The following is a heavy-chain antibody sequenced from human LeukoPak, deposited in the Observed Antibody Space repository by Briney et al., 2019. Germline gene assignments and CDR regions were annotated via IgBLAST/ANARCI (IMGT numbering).Heavy chain of an antibody. J-gene: IGHJ4*02. Sequence: SETLSLTCTVSGVSISSGSYYWRWIRQPAGKGLEWIGRIYTSGSTNYNPSLKSRVTMSVDTSKNQFSLKLSSVTAADTAVYYCARGPTTVTRAFDYWGQGTLVTVSS. D-gene: IGHD4-17*01. CDR1: GVSISSGSYY. V-gene: IGHV4-61*02. CDR3: ARGPTTVTRAFDY. CDR2: IYTSGST.